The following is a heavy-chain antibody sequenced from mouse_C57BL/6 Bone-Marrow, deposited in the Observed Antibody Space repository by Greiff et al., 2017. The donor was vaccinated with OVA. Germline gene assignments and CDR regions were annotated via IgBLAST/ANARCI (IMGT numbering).Heavy chain of an antibody. Sequence: EVQLVASGGDLVKPGGSLKLSCAASGFTFSSYGMSWVRQTPDKRLEWVATISSGGSYTYYPDSVKGRFTISRDNAKNTLYLQMSSLKAEDTAMYYCARLPYGAYWGQGTLVTVSA. D-gene: IGHD1-1*01. CDR2: ISSGGSYT. CDR1: GFTFSSYG. V-gene: IGHV5-6*01. J-gene: IGHJ3*01. CDR3: ARLPYGAY.